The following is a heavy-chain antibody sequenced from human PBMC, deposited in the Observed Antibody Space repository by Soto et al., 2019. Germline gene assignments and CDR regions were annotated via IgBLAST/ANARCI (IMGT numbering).Heavy chain of an antibody. CDR2: ISYDGSNK. Sequence: QVQLVESGGGVVQPGRSLRLSCAASGFTFSSYAMHWVRQAPGKGLEWVAVISYDGSNKYYADSVKGRFTISRDNSKNTLYLQMNSLRAEDTAVYYYARENDYSNYEGFDYWGQGTLVTVSS. V-gene: IGHV3-30-3*01. J-gene: IGHJ4*02. CDR1: GFTFSSYA. CDR3: ARENDYSNYEGFDY. D-gene: IGHD4-4*01.